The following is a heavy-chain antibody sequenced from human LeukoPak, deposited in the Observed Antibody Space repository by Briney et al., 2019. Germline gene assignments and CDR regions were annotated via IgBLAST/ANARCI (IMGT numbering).Heavy chain of an antibody. D-gene: IGHD1-26*01. CDR3: ARERIDPMVGATTNFDY. V-gene: IGHV1-2*02. CDR2: INPNSGGT. CDR1: GYTFTGYY. Sequence: ASVKVSCKASGYTFTGYYMHWVRQAPGQGLEWMGWINPNSGGTNYAQKFQGRVTITADKSTSTAYMELSSLRSEDTAVYYCARERIDPMVGATTNFDYWDQGTLVTVSS. J-gene: IGHJ4*02.